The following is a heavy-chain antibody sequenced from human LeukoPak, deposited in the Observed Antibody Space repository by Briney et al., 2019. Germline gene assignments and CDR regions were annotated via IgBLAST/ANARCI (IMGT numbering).Heavy chain of an antibody. CDR3: ARLDGGYCSGGSCYDAFDI. V-gene: IGHV5-51*01. J-gene: IGHJ3*02. D-gene: IGHD2-15*01. CDR2: IYPGDSDT. CDR1: GYSFTTYW. Sequence: GESLKISCKGSGYSFTTYWIGWVRQMPGKGLEWMGIIYPGDSDTRYSPSFQGQVTISADKSISTAYLQWSSLKASDTAMYYCARLDGGYCSGGSCYDAFDIWGQGTMVTVSS.